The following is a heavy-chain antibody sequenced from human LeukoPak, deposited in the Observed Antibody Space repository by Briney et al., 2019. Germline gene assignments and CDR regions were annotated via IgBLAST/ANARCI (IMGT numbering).Heavy chain of an antibody. Sequence: PGGSLRLSCAASGFTFSSYWMHWVRQAPGKGLVWVSRINPDGSSAIYADSVKGRITISRDDAKSTLYLQMNSLRAEDTAVYYCARVDYMVRGVTLDYWGQGTLVTVSS. D-gene: IGHD3-10*01. CDR2: INPDGSSA. CDR1: GFTFSSYW. J-gene: IGHJ4*02. V-gene: IGHV3-74*01. CDR3: ARVDYMVRGVTLDY.